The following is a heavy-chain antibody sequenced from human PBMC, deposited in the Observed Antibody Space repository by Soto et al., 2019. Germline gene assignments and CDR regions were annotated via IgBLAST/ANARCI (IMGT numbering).Heavy chain of an antibody. V-gene: IGHV3-23*01. J-gene: IGHJ4*02. Sequence: GGSLRLSCAASGFTFSSYAMSWVRQAPGKGLEWVSAISGSGGSTYYADSVKGRFTISRDNSKNTLYLQMNSLRAEDTAVYYCENDSKKEEAADGEFEYWGQGTLLTV. CDR2: ISGSGGST. CDR1: GFTFSSYA. D-gene: IGHD2-15*01. CDR3: ENDSKKEEAADGEFEY.